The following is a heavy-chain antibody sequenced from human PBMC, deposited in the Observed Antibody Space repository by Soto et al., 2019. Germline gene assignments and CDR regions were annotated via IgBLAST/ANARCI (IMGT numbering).Heavy chain of an antibody. V-gene: IGHV1-18*01. J-gene: IGHJ6*03. CDR2: ISAYNGNT. CDR1: GYTFTSYG. CDR3: ARGYSSGLGYYYMDV. Sequence: ASVKVSCKASGYTFTSYGISWVRQAPGQGLEWMGWISAYNGNTNYAQKLQGRVTMTTDTSTSTAYMELRSLRSDDTSVYYCARGYSSGLGYYYMDVWGKGTTVTVSS. D-gene: IGHD6-19*01.